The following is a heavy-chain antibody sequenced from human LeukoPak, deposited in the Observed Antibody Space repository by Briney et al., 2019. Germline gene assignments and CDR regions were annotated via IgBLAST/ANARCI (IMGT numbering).Heavy chain of an antibody. CDR1: GXSISSYY. CDR3: ARDGGTVTDYYYYYYGMDV. D-gene: IGHD4-17*01. V-gene: IGHV4-4*07. Sequence: SESLSLTCTVSGXSISSYYWSWIRQPAGKGLEWIGRIYTSGSTNYNPSLKSRVTMSVDTSENQFSLKLSSVTAADTAVYYCARDGGTVTDYYYYYYGMDVWGQGTTVTVSS. CDR2: IYTSGST. J-gene: IGHJ6*02.